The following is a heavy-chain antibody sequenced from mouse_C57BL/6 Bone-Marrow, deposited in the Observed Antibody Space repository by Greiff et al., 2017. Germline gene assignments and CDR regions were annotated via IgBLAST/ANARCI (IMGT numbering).Heavy chain of an antibody. CDR2: IDPSDGDT. D-gene: IGHD4-1*01. Sequence: LVQSGAELVRPGASVKFSCKASGYAFSSYWMHWVKQRPGQGLEWLGLIDPSDGDTNYNRKFKGKATLTVDTSSSTAYMQLRSLTSEDSAVYYCARSWDYALDYWGQGTTLTVSS. J-gene: IGHJ2*01. CDR1: GYAFSSYW. CDR3: ARSWDYALDY. V-gene: IGHV1-59*01.